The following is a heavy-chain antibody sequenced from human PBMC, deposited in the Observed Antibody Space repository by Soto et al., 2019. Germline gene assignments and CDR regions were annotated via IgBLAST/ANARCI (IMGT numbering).Heavy chain of an antibody. CDR2: ISNNGDTA. Sequence: EVQLLESGGGLVQPGGSLTLSCAPSGFTFRSYAMVWVRQAAEKGLEWVASISNNGDTAYYADSVKGRFTISRGNSENTLYLQMNGLRADDTALYFCAKSRVFIGAIVTLLDSWGQGTQVTVSS. J-gene: IGHJ4*02. D-gene: IGHD3-16*02. CDR3: AKSRVFIGAIVTLLDS. V-gene: IGHV3-23*01. CDR1: GFTFRSYA.